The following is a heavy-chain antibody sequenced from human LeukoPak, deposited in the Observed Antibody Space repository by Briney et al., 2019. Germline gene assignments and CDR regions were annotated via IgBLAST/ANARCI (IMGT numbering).Heavy chain of an antibody. Sequence: ASVKVSCKASGYTVNTYAIQWVRQAPGQRLEWLGWINVATGNTKYSQKFQDRLTISRDTSASIAYMELSRLRSEDTAVYFCAREHDVLTGFGFDYWGQGTPVTVSS. CDR1: GYTVNTYA. CDR2: INVATGNT. D-gene: IGHD3-9*01. V-gene: IGHV1-3*01. CDR3: AREHDVLTGFGFDY. J-gene: IGHJ4*02.